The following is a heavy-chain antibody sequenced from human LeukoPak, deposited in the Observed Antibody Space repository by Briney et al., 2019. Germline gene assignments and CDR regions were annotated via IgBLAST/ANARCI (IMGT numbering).Heavy chain of an antibody. CDR1: GYTFTSYY. CDR3: ARGMYSDDYYMDV. CDR2: INPSGGST. V-gene: IGHV1-46*01. Sequence: ASVKVSCKASGYTFTSYYMHWVRQAPGQGLEWMGIINPSGGSTSYAQKFQGRVTTTRDMSTSTVYMELSSLRSEDTAVYYCARGMYSDDYYMDVWGKGTTVTVSS. J-gene: IGHJ6*03. D-gene: IGHD6-13*01.